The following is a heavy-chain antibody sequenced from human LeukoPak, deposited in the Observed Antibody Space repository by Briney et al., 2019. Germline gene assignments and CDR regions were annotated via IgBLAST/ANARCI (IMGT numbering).Heavy chain of an antibody. J-gene: IGHJ5*02. CDR2: IYHSGST. D-gene: IGHD1-26*01. CDR1: GYSISSGYY. CDR3: ARDLEWELLSRFDP. Sequence: SETLSLTCTVSGYSISSGYYWGWIRQPPGKGLEWIGSIYHSGSTYYNPSLKSRVTISVDTSKNQFSLKLSSVTAADTAVYYCARDLEWELLSRFDPWGQGTLVTVSS. V-gene: IGHV4-38-2*02.